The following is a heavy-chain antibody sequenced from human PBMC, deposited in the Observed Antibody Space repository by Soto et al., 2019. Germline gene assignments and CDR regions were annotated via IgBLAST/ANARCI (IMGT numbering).Heavy chain of an antibody. V-gene: IGHV4-39*01. J-gene: IGHJ6*02. D-gene: IGHD2-15*01. Sequence: SETLSLTCTVSGGSISSSDYYWAWVRQPPGKGLEWIGSIFHSGTTYYNPSPKSRVTISVDTSKNQFSLMLSAVTAADTAVYYCARGAGSPTYYYGVDVWGQGTTVTVSS. CDR1: GGSISSSDYY. CDR3: ARGAGSPTYYYGVDV. CDR2: IFHSGTT.